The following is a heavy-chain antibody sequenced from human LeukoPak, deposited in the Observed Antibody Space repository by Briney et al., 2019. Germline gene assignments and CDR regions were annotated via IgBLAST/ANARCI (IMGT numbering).Heavy chain of an antibody. Sequence: GGSLRLSCAASGFFLSSYWMAWVRQAPGKGLEWVANIKQDGSEKHYVDSVKGRFTISRDNAKNSLYLQMNILRAEDTAEYYCARDYRHYFDGSGYPPYFDYWGQGTRVTVSS. D-gene: IGHD3-22*01. V-gene: IGHV3-7*01. CDR1: GFFLSSYW. J-gene: IGHJ4*02. CDR3: ARDYRHYFDGSGYPPYFDY. CDR2: IKQDGSEK.